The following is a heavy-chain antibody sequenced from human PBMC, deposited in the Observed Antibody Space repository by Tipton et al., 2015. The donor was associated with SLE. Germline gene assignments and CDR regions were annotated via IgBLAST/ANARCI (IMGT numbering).Heavy chain of an antibody. CDR2: IYYSGST. CDR1: HGSISSSPYY. CDR3: ARGPYYYMDV. V-gene: IGHV4-39*07. Sequence: TLSLTCTVSHGSISSSPYYWGWIRQSPGKGLEWVGSIYYSGSTYYSPSLKSRVTISVDTSRNQCSLNLTSVTAADTAVYYCARGPYYYMDVWGKGTTVTVSS. J-gene: IGHJ6*03.